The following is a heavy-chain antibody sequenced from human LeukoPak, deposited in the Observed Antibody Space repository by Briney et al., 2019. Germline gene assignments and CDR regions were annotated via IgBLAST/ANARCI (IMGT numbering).Heavy chain of an antibody. D-gene: IGHD1-26*01. CDR3: ARSFTGPIDY. CDR2: MNPNSGNT. Sequence: ASVKVSCKASGYTFTSYDINWVRQATGQGLEWMGWMNPNSGNTGYAQKFQGRVTITADKSTSTAYMELSSLRSEDTAVYYCARSFTGPIDYWGQGTLVTVSS. CDR1: GYTFTSYD. V-gene: IGHV1-8*01. J-gene: IGHJ4*02.